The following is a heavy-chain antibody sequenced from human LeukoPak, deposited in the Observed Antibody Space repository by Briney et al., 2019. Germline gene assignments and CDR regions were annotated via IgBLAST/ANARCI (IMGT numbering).Heavy chain of an antibody. Sequence: GESLKISCKGSGYNFTNYGIGWVRQMPGKGLEWMGIIYPADSYTRYSPSFRGQVTISADKAISIAYLHLSSLKASDTAMYYCCAHYYDSSGYYPHSFDYWGQGTLVTVSS. V-gene: IGHV5-51*01. CDR3: CAHYYDSSGYYPHSFDY. D-gene: IGHD3-22*01. CDR2: IYPADSYT. CDR1: GYNFTNYG. J-gene: IGHJ4*02.